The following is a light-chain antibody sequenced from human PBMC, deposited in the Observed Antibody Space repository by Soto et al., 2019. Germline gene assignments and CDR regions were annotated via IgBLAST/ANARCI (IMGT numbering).Light chain of an antibody. CDR2: HVS. V-gene: IGLV2-14*01. J-gene: IGLJ2*01. CDR3: SSYTSSSTLVV. CDR1: SRDVGGYNY. Sequence: QSVLTQPASVSGSPGQSITISCTGTSRDVGGYNYVSWYQQHPGKAPKLMIYHVSNRPSGVSNRFSGSKSGNTASLTISGLQAEDEADYYCSSYTSSSTLVVFGGGTKLTVL.